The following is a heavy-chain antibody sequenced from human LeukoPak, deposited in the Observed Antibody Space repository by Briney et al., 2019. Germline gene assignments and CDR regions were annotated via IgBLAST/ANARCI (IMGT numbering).Heavy chain of an antibody. D-gene: IGHD4-17*01. J-gene: IGHJ6*02. V-gene: IGHV3-23*01. CDR1: GFTFNSYA. CDR2: IGNSAGST. CDR3: AKDDYGDYYYYGMDV. Sequence: PGGSLRLSCAGAGFTFNSYAMSWVRQAPGKGLEWVSLIGNSAGSTYYADSVKGRFTISRDNSKNTLYLQMNNLRVDDTAVYYCAKDDYGDYYYYGMDVWGQGTTATVSS.